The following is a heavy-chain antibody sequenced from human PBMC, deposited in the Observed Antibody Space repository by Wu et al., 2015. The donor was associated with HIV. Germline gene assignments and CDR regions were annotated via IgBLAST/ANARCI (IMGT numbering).Heavy chain of an antibody. CDR3: ARDPTNTSGYYVYLDY. Sequence: QVQVVQSGAEVKRPGASVKVSCQASGYIFNRYGIAWVRQAPGQGLEWMGWISAYNGDTKYAQKFQGRVTMTTDTSTSTAYMELRSLTSDDTAVYYCARDPTNTSGYYVYLDYWGQGTLVTVSS. J-gene: IGHJ4*02. D-gene: IGHD3-22*01. V-gene: IGHV1-18*01. CDR2: ISAYNGDT. CDR1: GYIFNRYG.